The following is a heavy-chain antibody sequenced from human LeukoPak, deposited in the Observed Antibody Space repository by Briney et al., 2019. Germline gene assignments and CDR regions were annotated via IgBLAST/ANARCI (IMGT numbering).Heavy chain of an antibody. J-gene: IGHJ4*02. CDR1: GFTLSTYW. CDR2: IKQDGSER. CDR3: VRGGGKYDSGWLAY. Sequence: GGSLRLSCAASGFTLSTYWMSWVRQAPGKGLEWVANIKQDGSERHYVDSVKGRFTISRDNAKNSLSLQMNSLRAEDTAVYFCVRGGGKYDSGWLAYWGQGTLVTVSS. D-gene: IGHD6-19*01. V-gene: IGHV3-7*01.